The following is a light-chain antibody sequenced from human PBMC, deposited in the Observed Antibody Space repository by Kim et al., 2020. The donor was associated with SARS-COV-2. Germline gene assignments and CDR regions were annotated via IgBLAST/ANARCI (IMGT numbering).Light chain of an antibody. CDR3: SSYAGSNNWV. CDR2: EVS. Sequence: QSALTQPPSASGSPGQSVNISCTGTSGDVGGNNYVSWYQQHPGKAPKFMIYEVSKRPSGVPDRFSGSKSGNTASLTVSGLQAEDEADYYCSSYAGSNNWVFGGGTQLTVL. V-gene: IGLV2-8*01. CDR1: SGDVGGNNY. J-gene: IGLJ3*02.